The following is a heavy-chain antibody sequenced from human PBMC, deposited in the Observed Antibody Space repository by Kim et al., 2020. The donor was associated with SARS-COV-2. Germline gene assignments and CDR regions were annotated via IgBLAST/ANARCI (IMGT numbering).Heavy chain of an antibody. V-gene: IGHV3-7*01. J-gene: IGHJ4*02. D-gene: IGHD4-4*01. Sequence: GGSLRLSCAASGFTFSSYWMSWVRQAPGKGLEWVANIKQDGSEKYYVDSVKGRFTISRDNAKNSLYLQMNSLRAEDTAVYYCARERHSNSYYFDYWGQGTLVTVSS. CDR3: ARERHSNSYYFDY. CDR2: IKQDGSEK. CDR1: GFTFSSYW.